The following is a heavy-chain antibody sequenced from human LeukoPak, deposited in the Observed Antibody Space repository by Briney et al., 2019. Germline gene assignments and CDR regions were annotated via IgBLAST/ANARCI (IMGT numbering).Heavy chain of an antibody. CDR2: LSYDGKDR. J-gene: IGHJ4*02. CDR3: AKDQTWAAASYYFDY. V-gene: IGHV3-30*18. D-gene: IGHD6-13*01. Sequence: GGSLRLSCAASTSTFSSYGMHWVRQAPGKGLEGVAVLSYDGKDRYYADSVKGRFTISRDNSKNTLYLQMNSLRTEDTAVYYCAKDQTWAAASYYFDYWGQGTLVTVSS. CDR1: TSTFSSYG.